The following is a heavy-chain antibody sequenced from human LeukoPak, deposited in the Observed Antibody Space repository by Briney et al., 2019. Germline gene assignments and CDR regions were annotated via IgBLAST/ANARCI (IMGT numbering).Heavy chain of an antibody. J-gene: IGHJ4*02. Sequence: GGSLRLSCAASGFTFSSYAMSWVRQAPGKGLDWVSAISGSGGSTYYADSVKGRFTISRDNSKNTLYLQMHSLRAEDTAVYYCANLWFGELSVDYWGQGTLVTVS. CDR2: ISGSGGST. V-gene: IGHV3-23*01. CDR1: GFTFSSYA. CDR3: ANLWFGELSVDY. D-gene: IGHD3-10*01.